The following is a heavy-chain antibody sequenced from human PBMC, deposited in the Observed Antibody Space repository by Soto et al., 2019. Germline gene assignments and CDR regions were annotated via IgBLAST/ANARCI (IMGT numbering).Heavy chain of an antibody. D-gene: IGHD3-22*01. CDR3: ARDQGYYDSSGYSDY. V-gene: IGHV1-46*01. CDR2: INPSGGST. CDR1: GYTFTSYY. J-gene: IGHJ4*02. Sequence: GASVKVSCKASGYTFTSYYMHWVRQAPGQGLEWMGIINPSGGSTSYAQKFQGRVTMTRDTSTSTVYMELSSLRSEDTAVYYCARDQGYYDSSGYSDYWGQGTLVTVSS.